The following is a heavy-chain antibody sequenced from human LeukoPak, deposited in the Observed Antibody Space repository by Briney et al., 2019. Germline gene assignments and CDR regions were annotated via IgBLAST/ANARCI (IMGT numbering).Heavy chain of an antibody. CDR3: ARVQMVYAFDI. CDR2: IYHSGSS. Sequence: SETLSLTCAVSGGSISSDGYCWSWIRQPPGKGLEWIGYIYHSGSSYYNPSLRSRVTISVDRSRNQFSLKLNSVTAADTAVYYCARVQMVYAFDIWGQGTMVTVSS. V-gene: IGHV4-30-2*01. D-gene: IGHD6-13*01. CDR1: GGSISSDGYC. J-gene: IGHJ3*02.